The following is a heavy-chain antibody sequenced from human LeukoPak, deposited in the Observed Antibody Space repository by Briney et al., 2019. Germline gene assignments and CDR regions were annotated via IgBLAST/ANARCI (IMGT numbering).Heavy chain of an antibody. D-gene: IGHD1-26*01. CDR1: GYTFTSYG. V-gene: IGHV1-18*01. J-gene: IGHJ6*02. Sequence: GASVKVSCKASGYTFTSYGISWVRQAPGQGLEWMGWISAYNGNTNYAQKLQGRVTMTTDTSTSTAYMELRSLRSDDTAVYYCARLGVAYCYYYGMDVWGQGTTVTVSS. CDR2: ISAYNGNT. CDR3: ARLGVAYCYYYGMDV.